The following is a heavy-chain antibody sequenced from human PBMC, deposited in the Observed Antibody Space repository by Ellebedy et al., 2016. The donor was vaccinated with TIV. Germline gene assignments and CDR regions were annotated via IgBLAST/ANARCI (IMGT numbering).Heavy chain of an antibody. J-gene: IGHJ5*02. Sequence: ASVKVSCKGFHYTFSSYDISWVRQAPGQGHEWMGIINPSGGSTSYAQKVQGRVTMTRDTSTSTVYMEMSGLRSEDTAVYYCARGGPMIFGEVIVYNWFDPWGQGTLVTVSS. CDR3: ARGGPMIFGEVIVYNWFDP. CDR1: HYTFSSYD. V-gene: IGHV1-46*01. CDR2: INPSGGST. D-gene: IGHD3-3*01.